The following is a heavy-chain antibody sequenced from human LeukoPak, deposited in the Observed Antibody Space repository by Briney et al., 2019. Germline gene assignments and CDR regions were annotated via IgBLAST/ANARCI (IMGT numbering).Heavy chain of an antibody. CDR3: ARGDFQCYYGSGSYYSHYYGMDV. Sequence: ASVKVSCKASGYTFTSYDINWVRQATGQGLEWMGWMNPNSGNTGYAQKFQGRVTMTRNTSISTAYMELSSLRSEDTAVYYCARGDFQCYYGSGSYYSHYYGMDVWGQGTTVTVSS. CDR2: MNPNSGNT. J-gene: IGHJ6*02. D-gene: IGHD3-10*01. CDR1: GYTFTSYD. V-gene: IGHV1-8*01.